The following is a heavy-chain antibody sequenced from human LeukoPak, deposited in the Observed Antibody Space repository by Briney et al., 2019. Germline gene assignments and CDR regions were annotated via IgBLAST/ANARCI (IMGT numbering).Heavy chain of an antibody. CDR3: ARDRINFFDY. D-gene: IGHD5-24*01. CDR1: GFTFSSYG. Sequence: GGSLRLSCAASGFTFSSYGMHWVRQAPGKGLEWVAVIWFDGSKKYYADSVKGRFTISRDDPKSTLYLQMDSLRAEDTAVYFCARDRINFFDYWGQGALVTVSS. V-gene: IGHV3-33*01. CDR2: IWFDGSKK. J-gene: IGHJ4*02.